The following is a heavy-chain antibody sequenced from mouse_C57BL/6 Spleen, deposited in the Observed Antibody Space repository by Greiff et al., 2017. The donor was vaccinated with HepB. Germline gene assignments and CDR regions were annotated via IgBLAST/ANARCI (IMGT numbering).Heavy chain of an antibody. CDR2: IDPSDSYT. V-gene: IGHV1-69*01. Sequence: QVQLQQPGAELVMPGASVKLSCKASGYTFTSYWMHWVKQRPGQGLEWIGEIDPSDSYTNYNQKFKGKSTLTVDKSSSTAYMQLSSLTSEDSAVYYCARRKYYYGSSDYYYAMDYWGQGTSVTVSS. J-gene: IGHJ4*01. CDR1: GYTFTSYW. D-gene: IGHD1-1*01. CDR3: ARRKYYYGSSDYYYAMDY.